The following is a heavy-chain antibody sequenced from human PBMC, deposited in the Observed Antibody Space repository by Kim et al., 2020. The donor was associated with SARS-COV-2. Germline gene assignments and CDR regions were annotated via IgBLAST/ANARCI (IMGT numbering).Heavy chain of an antibody. CDR3: AGPLDILTGHFLYYYYYGLDV. CDR2: ITYDGSNK. V-gene: IGHV3-30*03. J-gene: IGHJ6*02. D-gene: IGHD3-9*01. CDR1: GFTFSSYG. Sequence: GGSLRLSCAASGFTFSSYGMHWVRQAPGKGLEWVAVITYDGSNKYYADSVKGRFTISRDNSKNTLYLQMNSLRAEDTAVYYCAGPLDILTGHFLYYYYYGLDVWGQGTTVTVSS.